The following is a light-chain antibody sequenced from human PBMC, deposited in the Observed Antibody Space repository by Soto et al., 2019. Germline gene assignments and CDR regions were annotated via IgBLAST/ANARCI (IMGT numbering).Light chain of an antibody. CDR2: EVS. CDR1: ISDVGGYNY. CDR3: SSYTSSSTLV. J-gene: IGLJ3*02. Sequence: QSVLTQPASVSGSPGQSITISCTGTISDVGGYNYVSWYQHHPGKAPELMIYEVSNRPSGVSNRFSGSKPGNAASLTISRLQAEDEADYYCSSYTSSSTLVFGGGTKLTVL. V-gene: IGLV2-14*01.